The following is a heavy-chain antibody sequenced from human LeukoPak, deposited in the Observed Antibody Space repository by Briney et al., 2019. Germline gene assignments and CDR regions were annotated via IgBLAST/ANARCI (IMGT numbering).Heavy chain of an antibody. CDR1: GYTFTSNY. D-gene: IGHD1-20*01. V-gene: IGHV1-46*01. J-gene: IGHJ4*02. CDR2: INPSGVST. CDR3: ASAYNWNDGLDY. Sequence: VASVKVSCKASGYTFTSNYMHWVRQAPGQGLEWMGVINPSGVSTTYAQKFQGRVTVTRDTSTSTLELSSLRSEDTAVYYCASAYNWNDGLDYWGQGTLVTASS.